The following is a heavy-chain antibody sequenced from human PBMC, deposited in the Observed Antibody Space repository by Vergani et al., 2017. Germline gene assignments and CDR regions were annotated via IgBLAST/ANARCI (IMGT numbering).Heavy chain of an antibody. CDR1: GYTFTSYY. CDR3: ARTRYDILTGYSPLWY. J-gene: IGHJ4*02. D-gene: IGHD3-9*01. V-gene: IGHV1-46*03. Sequence: QVQLVQSGAEVKKPGASVKVSCKASGYTFTSYYMHWVRQAPGQGLEWMGIINPSGGSTSYAQKFQGRVTMTRDTSTSTVYMELSSLRSEDTAVYYCARTRYDILTGYSPLWYWGQGTLVTVSS. CDR2: INPSGGST.